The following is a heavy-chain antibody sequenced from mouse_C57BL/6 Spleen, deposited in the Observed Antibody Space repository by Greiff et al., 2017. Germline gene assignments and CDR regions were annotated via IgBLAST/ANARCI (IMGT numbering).Heavy chain of an antibody. D-gene: IGHD3-3*01. Sequence: QVQLQQSGAELVRPGASVTLSCKASGYTFTDYEMHWVKQTPVHGLEWIGAIDPETGGTAYNQKFKGKAILTADKSSSTAYMGLRSLTSEDSAVXYCTRGGLFYYFDYWGQGTTLTVSS. CDR2: IDPETGGT. CDR1: GYTFTDYE. V-gene: IGHV1-15*01. CDR3: TRGGLFYYFDY. J-gene: IGHJ2*01.